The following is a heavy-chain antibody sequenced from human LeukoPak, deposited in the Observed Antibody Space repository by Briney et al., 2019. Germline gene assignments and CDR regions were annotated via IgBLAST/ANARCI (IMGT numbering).Heavy chain of an antibody. CDR1: GFTFDDYA. J-gene: IGHJ5*02. D-gene: IGHD6-13*01. CDR2: IYSGGST. V-gene: IGHV3-53*01. CDR3: ARDSGYYSSSWFNWFDP. Sequence: GRSLRLSCAASGFTFDDYAMSWVRQAPGKGLEWVSVIYSGGSTYYADSVKGRFTISRDNSKNTLYLQMNSLRAEDTAVYYCARDSGYYSSSWFNWFDPWGQGTLVTVSS.